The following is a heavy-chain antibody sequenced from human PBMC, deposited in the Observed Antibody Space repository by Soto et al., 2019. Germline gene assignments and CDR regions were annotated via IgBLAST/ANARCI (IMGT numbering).Heavy chain of an antibody. CDR3: ATDPPHSYIKLNRRQSYGNFDC. CDR2: FDPEDGET. CDR1: GYTLTELS. V-gene: IGHV1-24*01. J-gene: IGHJ4*02. Sequence: QVQLVQSGAEVKKPGASVKVSCKVSGYTLTELSMHWVRQAPGKGLEWMGGFDPEDGETIYAQKFHGRVTMTEDTSTDTAYMELSSLRSEDTAVYYSATDPPHSYIKLNRRQSYGNFDCWGQGTLVTVSS. D-gene: IGHD4-4*01.